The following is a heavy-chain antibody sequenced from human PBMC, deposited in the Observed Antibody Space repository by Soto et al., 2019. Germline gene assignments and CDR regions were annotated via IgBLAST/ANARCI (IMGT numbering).Heavy chain of an antibody. CDR3: AKNWLPVYFCYGMDT. CDR2: ISGSGGST. CDR1: GFTFSSYA. D-gene: IGHD5-18*01. V-gene: IGHV3-23*01. J-gene: IGHJ6*02. Sequence: EVQLLESGGGLVQPGGSLRLSCAASGFTFSSYAMSWVRQAPGKGMEWVSAISGSGGSTYYADSVKGRFTISRDNSKNTLYLRMNSLRAEDTAVYYCAKNWLPVYFCYGMDTWGQGTTVTGS.